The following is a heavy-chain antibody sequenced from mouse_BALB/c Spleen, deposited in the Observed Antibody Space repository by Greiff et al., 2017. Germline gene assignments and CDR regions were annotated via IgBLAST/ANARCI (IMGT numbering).Heavy chain of an antibody. CDR2: ISSGGST. D-gene: IGHD1-1*01. CDR1: GFTFSSYA. J-gene: IGHJ2*01. CDR3: ARGRDYYGSSPDYFDY. Sequence: DVMLVESGGGLVKPGGSLKLSCAASGFTFSSYAMSWVRQTPEKRLEWVASISSGGSTYYPDSVKGRFTISRDNARNILYLQMSSLRSEDTAMYYCARGRDYYGSSPDYFDYWGQGTTLTVSS. V-gene: IGHV5-6-5*01.